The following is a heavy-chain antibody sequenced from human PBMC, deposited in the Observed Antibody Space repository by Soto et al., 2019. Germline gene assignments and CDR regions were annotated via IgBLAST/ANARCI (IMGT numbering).Heavy chain of an antibody. Sequence: QVQLVQSGAEEKKPGASVKVSCKASGYPFTSYAMPWVRQAPGQRLEWMGWINGGNGNTKYSQKFQGRATITRDTSASTAYMELSSLRAEDTAVYSSARVSGWYPLDYGGQGTLVTVSS. V-gene: IGHV1-3*05. D-gene: IGHD6-19*01. CDR2: INGGNGNT. J-gene: IGHJ4*02. CDR1: GYPFTSYA. CDR3: ARVSGWYPLDY.